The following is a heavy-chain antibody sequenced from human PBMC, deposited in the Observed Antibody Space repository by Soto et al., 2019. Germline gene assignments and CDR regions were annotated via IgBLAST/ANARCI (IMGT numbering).Heavy chain of an antibody. V-gene: IGHV3-30*03. J-gene: IGHJ4*02. CDR2: ISYDGSNK. CDR1: GFTFSSYG. Sequence: GGSLRLSCAASGFTFSSYGMHWVRQAPGKGLEWVAVISYDGSNKYYADSVKGRFTISRDNSKNTLYLQMNSLRAEDTAVYYCARDPSSSPPQCDYWGQGTLVTVSS. D-gene: IGHD6-6*01. CDR3: ARDPSSSPPQCDY.